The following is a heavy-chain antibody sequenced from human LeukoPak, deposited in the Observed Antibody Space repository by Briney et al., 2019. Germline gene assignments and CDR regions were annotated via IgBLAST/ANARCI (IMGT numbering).Heavy chain of an antibody. CDR1: GGTFSSYA. J-gene: IGHJ4*02. D-gene: IGHD3-22*01. Sequence: SVKVSCKASGGTFSSYAIRWVRPAPGQGLEWMGGIIPIFGTANYAQMFQGRVTITTDESTSPAYMELGSLRSEDTAVYYCARGGSDYYDSSGYYSHFDYWGQGTLVTVSS. CDR2: IIPIFGTA. CDR3: ARGGSDYYDSSGYYSHFDY. V-gene: IGHV1-69*05.